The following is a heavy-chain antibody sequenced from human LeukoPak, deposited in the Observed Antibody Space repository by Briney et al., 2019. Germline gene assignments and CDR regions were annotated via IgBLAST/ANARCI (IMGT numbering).Heavy chain of an antibody. Sequence: SGGSLRLSCTASGFTFSSSWMSGLRQARGKGLEWLANIKPDGNEKFHVDSVNGRFTISRDNSQSTLSLQTNSLRAEPTAVYYCARYGLTAALDFWGQGTLVTVSS. CDR2: IKPDGNEK. CDR3: ARYGLTAALDF. J-gene: IGHJ4*02. V-gene: IGHV3-7*01. CDR1: GFTFSSSW. D-gene: IGHD2-21*02.